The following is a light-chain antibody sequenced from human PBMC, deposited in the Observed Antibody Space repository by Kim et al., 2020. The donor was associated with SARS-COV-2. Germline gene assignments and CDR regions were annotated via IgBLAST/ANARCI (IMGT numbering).Light chain of an antibody. Sequence: EIVMTQSPATLSVSPGERATLSCRASQSVSSNLAWYQQKPGQAPRLLIYGASTRATGIPARFSGSGSGTEFTLTISSLQSEDFAVYYCQQYNTWLYTLGQGTKLEI. CDR3: QQYNTWLYT. J-gene: IGKJ2*01. V-gene: IGKV3-15*01. CDR1: QSVSSN. CDR2: GAS.